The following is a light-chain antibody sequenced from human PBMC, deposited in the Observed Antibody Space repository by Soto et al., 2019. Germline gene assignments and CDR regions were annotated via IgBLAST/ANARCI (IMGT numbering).Light chain of an antibody. CDR3: QQRTST. J-gene: IGKJ5*01. Sequence: EIVLAQSPATLSLSPGERATLSCRASQSVSISLAWYQQKPGQAPRLLIYDASNRATGVPARFSGSGSGTDFTLTVSSLEPEDFAVYYCQQRTSTFGQGTRLEI. CDR1: QSVSIS. V-gene: IGKV3-11*01. CDR2: DAS.